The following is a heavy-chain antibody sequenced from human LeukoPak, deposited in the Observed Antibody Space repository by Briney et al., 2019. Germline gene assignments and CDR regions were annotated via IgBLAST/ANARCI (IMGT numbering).Heavy chain of an antibody. Sequence: PSETLSLTCTVSGDSISSSRYYWGWIRQPPGKRLEWIGYIYHSGSTNYNSSLKSRVTISVDTSKNQFSLKLSSVTAADTAVYYCARHAAFAEYQSHSTHFDYWGQGTLVTVSS. D-gene: IGHD2-2*01. V-gene: IGHV4-61*05. CDR2: IYHSGST. CDR1: GDSISSSRYY. J-gene: IGHJ4*02. CDR3: ARHAAFAEYQSHSTHFDY.